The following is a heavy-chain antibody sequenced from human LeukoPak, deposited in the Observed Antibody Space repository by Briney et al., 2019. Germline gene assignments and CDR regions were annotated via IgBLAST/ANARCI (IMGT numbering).Heavy chain of an antibody. V-gene: IGHV3-7*05. CDR2: INQAGSEK. D-gene: IGHD2-15*01. CDR3: ARVVVGVTNRFDP. CDR1: GFTFSDYY. J-gene: IGHJ5*02. Sequence: GGSLRLSCAASGFTFSDYYMTWIRQAPGKGLEWVANINQAGSEKYYVDSVKGRFTISRDNAKNSLFLQMNSLRAEDTAVYFCARVVVGVTNRFDPWGQGTLVIVSS.